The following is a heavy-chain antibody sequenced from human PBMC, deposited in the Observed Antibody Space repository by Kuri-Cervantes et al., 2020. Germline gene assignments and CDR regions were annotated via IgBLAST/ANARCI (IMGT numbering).Heavy chain of an antibody. D-gene: IGHD3-9*01. V-gene: IGHV3-9*01. CDR3: AKEHYDILTGYPLGLY. CDR1: GFTFDDYA. J-gene: IGHJ4*02. CDR2: ITWNSGNI. Sequence: LSLTCAASGFTFDDYAMHWVRQVPGKGLEWVSSITWNSGNIGYADSVKGRFTISRDNAKNSLYLQMNSLRAEDTAVYYCAKEHYDILTGYPLGLYWGQGTLVTVSS.